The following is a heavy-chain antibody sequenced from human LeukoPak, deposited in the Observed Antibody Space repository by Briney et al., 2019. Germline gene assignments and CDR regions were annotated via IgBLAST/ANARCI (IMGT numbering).Heavy chain of an antibody. D-gene: IGHD5-24*01. CDR3: ARALDGYHHVDY. CDR2: IYYSGST. CDR1: GGSISSSSYY. Sequence: SETLSLTCTVSGGSISSSSYYWGWIRQPPGKGLEWIGSIYYSGSTYYNPSLKSRVTISVDTSKNQFSLKLSSVTAADTAVYYCARALDGYHHVDYWGQGTLVTVSS. J-gene: IGHJ4*02. V-gene: IGHV4-39*07.